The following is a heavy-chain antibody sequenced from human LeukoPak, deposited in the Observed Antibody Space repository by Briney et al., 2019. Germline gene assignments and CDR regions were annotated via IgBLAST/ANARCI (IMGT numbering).Heavy chain of an antibody. CDR1: GFTFSLYA. J-gene: IGHJ4*02. CDR3: ARDTDPPSLIDY. V-gene: IGHV3-21*05. Sequence: GGSLRLSCAASGFTFSLYAMNWVRQAPGKGLEWVSYIDSGSDDIHYADSVRGRFTISRDNAKNTLYLQMKSLRAEDTAVYYCARDTDPPSLIDYWGQGTLVTVSS. CDR2: IDSGSDDI.